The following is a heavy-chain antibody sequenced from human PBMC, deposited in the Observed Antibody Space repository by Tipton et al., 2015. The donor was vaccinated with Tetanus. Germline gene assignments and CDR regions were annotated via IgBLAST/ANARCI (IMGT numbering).Heavy chain of an antibody. CDR3: ARDVWRYYDSSGYQDHDAFDI. CDR1: GGSISTYY. V-gene: IGHV4-4*07. CDR2: IYTSGST. Sequence: LRLSCTVSGGSISTYYWSWIRQPAGKGLEWIGRIYTSGSTNYNPSLKRRVAMSVDTSNNQFSQKLSSVTAADTAVYYCARDVWRYYDSSGYQDHDAFDIWGQGTMVTVSS. D-gene: IGHD3-22*01. J-gene: IGHJ3*02.